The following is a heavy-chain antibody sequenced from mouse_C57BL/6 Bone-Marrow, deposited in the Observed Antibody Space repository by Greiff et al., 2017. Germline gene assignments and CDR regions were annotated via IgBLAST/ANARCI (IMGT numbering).Heavy chain of an antibody. CDR1: GYTFTSYW. D-gene: IGHD1-1*01. CDR2: IDPSDSYT. CDR3: ASDGSSYNYAMDY. Sequence: VQLQQPGAELVMPGASVTLSCKASGYTFTSYWMHWVKQRPGQGLEWIGEIDPSDSYTNYNQKFKGKSTLTVDKSSSSAYMQLSILTAEYSSVYYCASDGSSYNYAMDYWGQGTSVTVSS. V-gene: IGHV1-69*01. J-gene: IGHJ4*01.